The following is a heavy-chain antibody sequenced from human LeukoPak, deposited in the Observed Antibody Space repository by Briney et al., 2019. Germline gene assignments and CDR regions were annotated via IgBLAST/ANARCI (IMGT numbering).Heavy chain of an antibody. CDR1: GFTFSSYS. V-gene: IGHV3-21*04. CDR3: AKDYGSGKKDDY. D-gene: IGHD3-10*01. J-gene: IGHJ4*02. CDR2: ISSSSSYI. Sequence: PGGSLRLSCAASGFTFSSYSMNWVRQAPGKGLEWVSSISSSSSYIYYADSVKGRFTISRDNAKNSLYLQMNSLRAEDTALYYCAKDYGSGKKDDYWGQGTLVTVSS.